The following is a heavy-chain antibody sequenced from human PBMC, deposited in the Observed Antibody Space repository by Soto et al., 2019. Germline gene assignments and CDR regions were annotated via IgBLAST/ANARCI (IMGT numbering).Heavy chain of an antibody. D-gene: IGHD5-18*01. V-gene: IGHV4-4*02. CDR1: SGSISSSNW. J-gene: IGHJ3*02. CDR3: AGSVVRQLGMALGVLSI. CDR2: IYHSGST. Sequence: PSETLSLTCAVSSGSISSSNWWSWVRQPPGKGLEWIGEIYHSGSTNYNPSLKSRVTISVDKSKNQFSLKLSSVTAADTAVYYCAGSVVRQLGMALGVLSICGQDSMLPGSS.